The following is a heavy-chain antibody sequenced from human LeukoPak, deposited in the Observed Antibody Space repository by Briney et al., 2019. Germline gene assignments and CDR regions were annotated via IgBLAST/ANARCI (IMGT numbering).Heavy chain of an antibody. Sequence: SETLSLTCSVSGGSISGYYWTWIRHLPGKGLEWIGYMHDSGNTHYNPSLKSRVTISLDTSQSQFSLKLSSVTAADTVVYYCARGGRHYDSSPFDYWGQGTLVTVSS. V-gene: IGHV4-59*01. CDR2: MHDSGNT. CDR1: GGSISGYY. CDR3: ARGGRHYDSSPFDY. J-gene: IGHJ4*02. D-gene: IGHD3-22*01.